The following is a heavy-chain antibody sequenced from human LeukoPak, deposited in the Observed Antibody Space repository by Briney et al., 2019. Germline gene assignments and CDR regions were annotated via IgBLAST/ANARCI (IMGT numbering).Heavy chain of an antibody. CDR2: IYTSGST. J-gene: IGHJ4*02. D-gene: IGHD3-22*01. Sequence: SETLSLTCTVSGGSISSGSYYWSWIRQPAGKGLEWIGRIYTSGSTNYNPSLKSRVTISVDTSKNQCSLNLTSVTAADTAVYYCARMAVYYYDSSGSFDDWGQGTLVTVSS. CDR1: GGSISSGSYY. V-gene: IGHV4-61*02. CDR3: ARMAVYYYDSSGSFDD.